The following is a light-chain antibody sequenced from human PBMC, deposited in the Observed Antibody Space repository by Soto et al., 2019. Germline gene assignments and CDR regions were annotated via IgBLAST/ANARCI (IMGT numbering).Light chain of an antibody. J-gene: IGLJ1*01. Sequence: QSALTQPPSASGSPGQSVTISCTGTSSDVGANNYVSWYQQHPGKAPKLIIYEVTKRPSGVPARFSGSKSGNTASLTVSGLQAEDEADYYCSSYAGTNRVFGTGTKLTVL. V-gene: IGLV2-8*01. CDR3: SSYAGTNRV. CDR1: SSDVGANNY. CDR2: EVT.